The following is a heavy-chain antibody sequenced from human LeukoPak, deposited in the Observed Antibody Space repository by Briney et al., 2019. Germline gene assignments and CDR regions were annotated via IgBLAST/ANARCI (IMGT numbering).Heavy chain of an antibody. V-gene: IGHV3-9*01. D-gene: IGHD6-19*01. CDR1: GFTFDDYA. CDR2: ISWNSGSI. J-gene: IGHJ4*02. CDR3: ANDTLRYHLAESFDY. Sequence: PGRSLRLSCAASGFTFDDYAMHWVWQAPGKGLEWVSGISWNSGSIGYADSVKGRFTISRDNAKNSLYLQMNSLRAEDTALYYCANDTLRYHLAESFDYWGQGTLVTVSS.